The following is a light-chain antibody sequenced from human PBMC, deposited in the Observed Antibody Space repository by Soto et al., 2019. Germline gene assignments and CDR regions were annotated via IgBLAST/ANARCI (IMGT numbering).Light chain of an antibody. J-gene: IGLJ3*02. Sequence: QSVLTQPPSASGTPGQRVTISCSGTNSNLGSNFVYWYQHLPGTTPKLLVFSYNQRPSGVPDRFSGSKSGSSASLAISGLRSEDEADYYCATWDDSLSGWVFGGGTKLTVL. CDR3: ATWDDSLSGWV. V-gene: IGLV1-47*02. CDR2: SYN. CDR1: NSNLGSNF.